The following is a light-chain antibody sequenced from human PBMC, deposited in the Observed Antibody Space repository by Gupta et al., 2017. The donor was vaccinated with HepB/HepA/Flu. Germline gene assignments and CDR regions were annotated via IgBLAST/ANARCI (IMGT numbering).Light chain of an antibody. V-gene: IGLV1-44*01. Sequence: QSVLSQPPSASGTPGQRVTISCSGSSSNIGRTNVNWYQQLPGTAPKLLIYYNDQRPSGVPDRFSASKSCTSASLVISGLQSEEEADYFCAAWDDSLKDVLFGGGTKLTVL. J-gene: IGLJ2*01. CDR2: YND. CDR3: AAWDDSLKDVL. CDR1: SSNIGRTN.